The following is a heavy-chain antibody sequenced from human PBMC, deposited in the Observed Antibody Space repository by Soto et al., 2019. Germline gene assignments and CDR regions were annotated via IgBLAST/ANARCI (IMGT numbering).Heavy chain of an antibody. Sequence: PSETLSLTCSVSGGSSSSRNFYWGWIRQPPGKGLEWIGSIYHSESTYYNPSLKSRVTISVDTSKNHFSLSLSSLTASDTAVYYCARGGEAVADYWGQGTLVT. D-gene: IGHD6-19*01. CDR2: IYHSEST. CDR3: ARGGEAVADY. J-gene: IGHJ4*02. V-gene: IGHV4-39*02. CDR1: GGSSSSRNFY.